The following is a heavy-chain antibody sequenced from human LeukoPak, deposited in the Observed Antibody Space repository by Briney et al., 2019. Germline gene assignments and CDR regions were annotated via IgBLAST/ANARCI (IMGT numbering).Heavy chain of an antibody. CDR3: AALYGEYGVIDY. D-gene: IGHD4-17*01. V-gene: IGHV4-31*03. CDR2: IYYTEST. Sequence: SETLSLTCTVSGGSISSGGYYWTWIRQHPGKGLEWIGYIYYTESTYYNPPLKSRLSITVDTSKSQFSLKLSSVTAADTAVYYCAALYGEYGVIDYWGQGTLVTVSS. J-gene: IGHJ4*02. CDR1: GGSISSGGYY.